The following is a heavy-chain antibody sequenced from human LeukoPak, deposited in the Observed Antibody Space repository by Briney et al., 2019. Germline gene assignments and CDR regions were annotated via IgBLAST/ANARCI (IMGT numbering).Heavy chain of an antibody. CDR1: GYTFTDYY. J-gene: IGHJ1*01. CDR3: ARGPATQGFRH. Sequence: GASXKVSCKASGYTFTDYYIHWVRQAPGQGLEWMGWINPNSGGTSYAQKFQGRVTMTRDTFISTAYMELSRLRSDNTAVYYCARGPATQGFRHWGQGTLVTVSS. D-gene: IGHD1-1*01. V-gene: IGHV1-2*02. CDR2: INPNSGGT.